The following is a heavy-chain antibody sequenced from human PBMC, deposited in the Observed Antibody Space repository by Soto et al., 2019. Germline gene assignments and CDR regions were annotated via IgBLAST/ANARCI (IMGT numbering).Heavy chain of an antibody. V-gene: IGHV3-23*01. D-gene: IGHD1-1*01. CDR2: ISGTADST. CDR1: GFTFNSYA. Sequence: EVQLLESGGGLVQPGGSLRLSCAASGFTFNSYAMSWVRQAPGKGLEWVSAISGTADSTYYADSVKGRFTISRDNSKNTLYLQMNSLRAEDTAVYYCAKDRLPTDDYWGQGTLVTVSS. CDR3: AKDRLPTDDY. J-gene: IGHJ4*02.